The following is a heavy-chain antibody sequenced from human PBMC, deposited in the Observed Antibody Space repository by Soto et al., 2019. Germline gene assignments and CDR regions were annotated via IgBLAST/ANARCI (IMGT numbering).Heavy chain of an antibody. Sequence: DVQLLESGGHLVQPGGSLRLSCAASGFTFSSYAMSWVRQAPGKGLEWVSSVSAGGDMTYYSDSVKGRFTISRDNSNNALFLQMDSLRIEGTALYYCARGDRGGSGSPASYYYSVLDVWGQGATVTVS. CDR3: ARGDRGGSGSPASYYYSVLDV. V-gene: IGHV3-23*01. CDR2: VSAGGDMT. CDR1: GFTFSSYA. D-gene: IGHD3-10*01. J-gene: IGHJ6*02.